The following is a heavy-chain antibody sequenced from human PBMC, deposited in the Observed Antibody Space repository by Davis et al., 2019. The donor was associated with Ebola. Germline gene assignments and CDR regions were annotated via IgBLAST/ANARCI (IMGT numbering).Heavy chain of an antibody. CDR2: ISSGGSTI. CDR3: ARAGSSWTFDY. V-gene: IGHV3-48*03. CDR1: GFTFSSYE. D-gene: IGHD6-13*01. J-gene: IGHJ4*02. Sequence: GESLKISCAASGFTFSSYEMNWVRQAPGKGLEWVSYISSGGSTIYYADSVKGRFTISRDNAKNSLYLQMNSLRAEDTAVYYCARAGSSWTFDYWGQGTLVTVSS.